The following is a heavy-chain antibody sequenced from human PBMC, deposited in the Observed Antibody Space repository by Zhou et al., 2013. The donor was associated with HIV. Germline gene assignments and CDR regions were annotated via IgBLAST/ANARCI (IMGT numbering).Heavy chain of an antibody. V-gene: IGHV1-58*02. J-gene: IGHJ2*01. D-gene: IGHD2-2*02. CDR2: IVVGSDNT. Sequence: QMQLVQSGPEVKKPGTSVKVSCKASGLIFTSSAIQWVRQARGQRLEWIGWIVVGSDNTYYAQKFQERVTITRDMSTRTAYMELSSLRSEDTAVYYCAGGYRYFDVWGRWHPGHCLL. CDR1: GLIFTSSA. CDR3: AGGYRYFDV.